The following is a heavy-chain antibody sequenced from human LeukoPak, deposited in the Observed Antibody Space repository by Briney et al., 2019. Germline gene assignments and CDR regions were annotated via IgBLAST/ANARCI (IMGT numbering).Heavy chain of an antibody. D-gene: IGHD3-3*01. J-gene: IGHJ3*02. V-gene: IGHV3-23*01. Sequence: GGSLRLSCAASGFTFSSYAMSWVRQAPGKGLEWVSAISGSGGSTYYADSVKGWFTISRDNSKNTLYLQMNSLRAEDTAVYYCARDGITIFGVLHDAFDIWGQGTMVTVSS. CDR3: ARDGITIFGVLHDAFDI. CDR2: ISGSGGST. CDR1: GFTFSSYA.